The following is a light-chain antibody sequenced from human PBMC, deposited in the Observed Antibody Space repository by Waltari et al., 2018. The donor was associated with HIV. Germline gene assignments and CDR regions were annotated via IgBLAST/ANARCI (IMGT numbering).Light chain of an antibody. V-gene: IGKV1-33*01. CDR3: QQYDDVPAT. CDR2: DAS. J-gene: IGKJ2*01. Sequence: DIQMTQSPSSLSAFVGDRVTITCQASQDITNFLNWYQQKPGEAPKLLIYDASNLKTGAPSRFSGGGFGTHFTFTITSLQPEDIGTYYCQQYDDVPATFGQGTKLEI. CDR1: QDITNF.